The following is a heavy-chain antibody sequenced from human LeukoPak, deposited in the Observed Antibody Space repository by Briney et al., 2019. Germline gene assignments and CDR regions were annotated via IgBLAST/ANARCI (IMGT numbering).Heavy chain of an antibody. J-gene: IGHJ5*02. D-gene: IGHD3-22*01. CDR3: ARGGYDSSLDP. CDR2: IYTSGST. Sequence: PSETLSLTCTVSGGSISSGSYYWSWIRQPAGRGLEWIGRIYTSGSTNYNPSLKSRVTTSLDMSKNQFSLKLSSVTATDTAVYYCARGGYDSSLDPWGQGTLVTVSS. CDR1: GGSISSGSYY. V-gene: IGHV4-61*02.